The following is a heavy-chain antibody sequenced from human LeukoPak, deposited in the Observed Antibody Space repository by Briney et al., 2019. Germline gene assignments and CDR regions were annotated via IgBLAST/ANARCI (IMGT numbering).Heavy chain of an antibody. J-gene: IGHJ6*02. Sequence: SVKVSCKASGGTFSSYAISWVRQALGQGLEWMGRIIPILGIANYAQKFQGRVTITADKSTSTAYMELSSLRSEDSAVYYCARAKQLPYEDYYYYGMDVWGQGTTVTVSS. CDR1: GGTFSSYA. CDR2: IIPILGIA. D-gene: IGHD6-13*01. V-gene: IGHV1-69*04. CDR3: ARAKQLPYEDYYYYGMDV.